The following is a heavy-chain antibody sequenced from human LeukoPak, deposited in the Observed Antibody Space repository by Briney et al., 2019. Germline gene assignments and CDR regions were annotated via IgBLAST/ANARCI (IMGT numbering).Heavy chain of an antibody. CDR2: INPNSGGT. D-gene: IGHD2-2*01. J-gene: IGHJ6*02. V-gene: IGHV1-2*02. Sequence: GASVKVSCKASGYTFTGYYMHWVRQAPGQGLEWMGWINPNSGGTNYAQKFQGRVTMTRDTSISTAYMELSRLRSYDTAVYYCARERAVVVPAAQNYYYYGMDVWGQGTTVTVSS. CDR3: ARERAVVVPAAQNYYYYGMDV. CDR1: GYTFTGYY.